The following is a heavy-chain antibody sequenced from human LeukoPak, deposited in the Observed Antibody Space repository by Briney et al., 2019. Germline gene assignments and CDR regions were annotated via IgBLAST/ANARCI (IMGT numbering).Heavy chain of an antibody. J-gene: IGHJ4*02. CDR3: AAGVGWLIDY. CDR2: IEGDGSER. D-gene: IGHD6-19*01. Sequence: GGSLRLSCAASGFSFSSYWMSWVRQAPGKGLEWVANIEGDGSERNYMESVKGRFTISRGNAKNSLHLQMNSLRAEDTAVYYCAAGVGWLIDYWGQGTLVTVSS. V-gene: IGHV3-7*03. CDR1: GFSFSSYW.